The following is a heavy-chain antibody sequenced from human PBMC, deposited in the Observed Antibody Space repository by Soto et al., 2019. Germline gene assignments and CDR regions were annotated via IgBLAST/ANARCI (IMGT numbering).Heavy chain of an antibody. CDR1: GGSISSGGYY. CDR2: IYYSGST. CDR3: ARDDCSGGSCYSDY. Sequence: QVQLQESGPGLVKPSQTLSLTCTVSGGSISSGGYYWSWIRQHPGKGLEWIGYIYYSGSTYYNPSLKGRVTISVDTSKNQFSLKLSSVTAADTAVYYCARDDCSGGSCYSDYWGQGTLVTVSS. D-gene: IGHD2-15*01. J-gene: IGHJ4*02. V-gene: IGHV4-31*03.